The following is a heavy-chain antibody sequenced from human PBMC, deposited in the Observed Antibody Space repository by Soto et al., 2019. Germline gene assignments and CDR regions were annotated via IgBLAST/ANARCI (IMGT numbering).Heavy chain of an antibody. D-gene: IGHD5-12*01. CDR1: VGTFSSYA. CDR3: ARSRLQEMATTKLPPDY. V-gene: IGHV1-69*06. J-gene: IGHJ4*02. Sequence: QVQLVQSGAEVKKPGSSVKVSCKASVGTFSSYAISWVRQAPGQGLEWMGGIIPIFGTANYAQKFQGRVTITADKSTSTAYMELSSLRSEDTAVYYCARSRLQEMATTKLPPDYWGQGTLVTVSS. CDR2: IIPIFGTA.